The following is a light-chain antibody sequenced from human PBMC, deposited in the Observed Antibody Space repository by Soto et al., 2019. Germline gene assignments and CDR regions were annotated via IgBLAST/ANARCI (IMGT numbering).Light chain of an antibody. J-gene: IGKJ4*01. V-gene: IGKV3-15*01. CDR1: QTVYNN. Sequence: IVMTQSPATLSMSPGENATLCCKASQTVYNNLAWYQQKPGQAPRLLVYFASTRATGVPARFSGSGSGTEFSLTIRSLQSEDFALYYCLQFTAWPLTFGGGTKVETK. CDR2: FAS. CDR3: LQFTAWPLT.